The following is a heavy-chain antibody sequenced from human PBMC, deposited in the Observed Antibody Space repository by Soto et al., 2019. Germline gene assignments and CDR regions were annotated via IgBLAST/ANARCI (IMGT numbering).Heavy chain of an antibody. Sequence: SETLYRTCAVYCGSFSGYYWGWIRQPPGRGLEWIGEINHSGSTNYKPSLKSRVTISVDKSKNQFSLKLSSVTAADTDVYYCARGGRDSSTYYRPHYYYGMDVWGQGTTVT. D-gene: IGHD3-22*01. CDR1: CGSFSGYY. CDR2: INHSGST. CDR3: ARGGRDSSTYYRPHYYYGMDV. J-gene: IGHJ6*02. V-gene: IGHV4-34*01.